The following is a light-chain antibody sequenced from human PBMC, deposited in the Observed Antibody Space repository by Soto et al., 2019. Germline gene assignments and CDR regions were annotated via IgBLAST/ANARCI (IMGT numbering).Light chain of an antibody. CDR3: QHYNSYSEA. J-gene: IGKJ1*01. V-gene: IGKV1-5*03. CDR2: KAY. Sequence: DIQMTQSPSTLSGSVGDRVTLTCRASQTISSWLAWYQQKPGKAPKLLIYKAYTLKSGVTSRFSGSGSGTEFTLTISSLQPDDFATYYCQHYNSYSEAFGQGTKVEI. CDR1: QTISSW.